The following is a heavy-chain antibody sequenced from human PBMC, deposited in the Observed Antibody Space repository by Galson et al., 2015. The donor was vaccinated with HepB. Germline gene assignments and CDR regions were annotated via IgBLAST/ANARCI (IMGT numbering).Heavy chain of an antibody. Sequence: SLRLSCAASGFTFTDYAMSWVRQAPGKGLEWVSAISGSGVSTYYADSVKGRFTISRDNSKNTLFLQMNSLRAEDTAIYYCAKDTLFYTSRAFDDWGQGTLVTASS. D-gene: IGHD2-2*02. CDR1: GFTFTDYA. CDR2: ISGSGVST. CDR3: AKDTLFYTSRAFDD. J-gene: IGHJ3*01. V-gene: IGHV3-23*01.